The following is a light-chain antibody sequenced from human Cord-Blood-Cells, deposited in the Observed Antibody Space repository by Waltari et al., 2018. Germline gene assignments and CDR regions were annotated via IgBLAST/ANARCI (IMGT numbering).Light chain of an antibody. CDR2: EGS. CDR1: SSDVGSYNL. CDR3: CSYAGSSTLV. V-gene: IGLV2-23*01. J-gene: IGLJ2*01. Sequence: QSALTQPASVSGSPGQSITISCTGTSSDVGSYNLVSWYQQHPGKAPKIMIYEGSKRASGVSNRFSGSKSGNTASLTISGLQAEDEADYYCCSYAGSSTLVFGGGTKLTVL.